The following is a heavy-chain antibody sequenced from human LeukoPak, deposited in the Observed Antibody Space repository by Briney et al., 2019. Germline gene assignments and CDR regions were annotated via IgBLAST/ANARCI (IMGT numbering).Heavy chain of an antibody. CDR2: ISSSSSTI. V-gene: IGHV3-48*04. CDR1: GFTFSSYS. Sequence: PGGSLRLSCAASGFTFSSYSMNWVRQAPGKGLEWVSYISSSSSTIYYADSVKGRFTISRDNAKNSLYLQMNSLRAEDTAVYYCARGHYYDILTGYFDYWGQGTLVTVSS. CDR3: ARGHYYDILTGYFDY. J-gene: IGHJ4*02. D-gene: IGHD3-9*01.